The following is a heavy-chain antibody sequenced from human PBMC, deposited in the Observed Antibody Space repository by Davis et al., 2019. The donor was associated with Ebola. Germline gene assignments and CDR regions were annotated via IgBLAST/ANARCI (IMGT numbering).Heavy chain of an antibody. J-gene: IGHJ4*02. D-gene: IGHD6-19*01. CDR2: INAGNGNT. CDR3: ARGLEQWLVYDY. Sequence: AASVKVSCKASGYTFTSYAMHWVRQAPGQRLEWMGWINAGNGNTKYSQKFQGRVTITRDTSASTAYMELSSLRSEDTAVYYCARGLEQWLVYDYWGQGTLVTVSS. CDR1: GYTFTSYA. V-gene: IGHV1-3*01.